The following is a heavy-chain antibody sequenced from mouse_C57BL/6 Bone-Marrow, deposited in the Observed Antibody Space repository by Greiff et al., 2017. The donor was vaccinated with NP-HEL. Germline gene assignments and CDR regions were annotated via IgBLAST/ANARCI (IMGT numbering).Heavy chain of an antibody. CDR1: GYAFSSYW. V-gene: IGHV1-80*01. CDR3: ARRGTTVPHFDY. D-gene: IGHD1-1*01. CDR2: IYPGDGDT. J-gene: IGHJ2*01. Sequence: QVQLQQSGAELVKPGASVKISCKASGYAFSSYWMNWVKQRPGKGLEWIGQIYPGDGDTNYNGKCKGKATLTADKSSSTAYMQLSSLTSEDSAVYFCARRGTTVPHFDYWGQGTTLTVSS.